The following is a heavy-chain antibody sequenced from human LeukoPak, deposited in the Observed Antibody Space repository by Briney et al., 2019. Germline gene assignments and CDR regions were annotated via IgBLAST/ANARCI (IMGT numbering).Heavy chain of an antibody. CDR2: ISAYNGNT. J-gene: IGHJ6*02. Sequence: ASVTVSCKASGYTFTSYGISWVRQAPGQGLEWMGWISAYNGNTNYAQKLQGRVTMTTDTSTSTAYMELRSLRSDDTAVYYCARDGALFVPGVGYYYHYGMDVWGQGTTVTVSS. CDR3: ARDGALFVPGVGYYYHYGMDV. D-gene: IGHD3-3*01. V-gene: IGHV1-18*01. CDR1: GYTFTSYG.